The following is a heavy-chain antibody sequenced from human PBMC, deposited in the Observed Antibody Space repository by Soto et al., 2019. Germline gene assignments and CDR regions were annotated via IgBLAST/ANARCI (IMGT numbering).Heavy chain of an antibody. CDR1: GGSISSYY. Sequence: QVQLQESGPGLVKPSETLSLTCTVSGGSISSYYWSWIRQPPGKGLEWIGYIYYSGSTNYNPSLKGRVTRSVDTSKNQFSLKLRSVTAADTAVYYCARRYGSCFEIWGQGTMVTVSS. CDR3: ARRYGSCFEI. J-gene: IGHJ3*02. D-gene: IGHD3-10*01. CDR2: IYYSGST. V-gene: IGHV4-59*08.